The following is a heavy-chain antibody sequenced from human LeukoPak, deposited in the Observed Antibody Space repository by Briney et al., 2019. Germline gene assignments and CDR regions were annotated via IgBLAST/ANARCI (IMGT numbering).Heavy chain of an antibody. D-gene: IGHD2-2*01. CDR1: GGSISRGSYY. V-gene: IGHV4-61*02. Sequence: SETLSLTCTVSGGSISRGSYYWSWIRQPAGKGLEWIRRIYTSGSTNYNPSRKSRVTRSADTSKTQFSLKLSSVSAADTAVYYCARGLSSTSSLYYYYYYMDVWGKGTTVTVSS. CDR3: ARGLSSTSSLYYYYYYMDV. J-gene: IGHJ6*03. CDR2: IYTSGST.